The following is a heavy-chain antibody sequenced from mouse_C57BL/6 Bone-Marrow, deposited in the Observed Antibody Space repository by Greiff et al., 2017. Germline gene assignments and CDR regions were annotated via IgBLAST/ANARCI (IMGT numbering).Heavy chain of an antibody. D-gene: IGHD5-5*01. CDR1: YTFSRRVH. Sequence: QVQLQQSGPELARPWASVKISCQAFYTFSRRVHFAIRDTNYWMQWVKQRPGQGLEWIGAIYPGNGDTSYNQKFKGKATLTADKSSRTAYMQLSSLTSEDAAVDYCAFRNYLPYAMDYWGQGTSVTVSS. J-gene: IGHJ4*01. CDR2: GQGLEWIG. V-gene: IGHV1-87*01. CDR3: SEDAAVDYCAFRNYLPYAMDY.